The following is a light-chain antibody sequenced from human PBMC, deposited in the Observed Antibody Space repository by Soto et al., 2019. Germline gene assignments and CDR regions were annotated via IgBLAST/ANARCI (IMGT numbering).Light chain of an antibody. CDR2: DVS. V-gene: IGLV2-14*01. CDR3: SSYTSSSTVV. CDR1: SSDVGSNNY. Sequence: QSALTQPASVSGSPGQSITISCTGTSSDVGSNNYVSWYQQHPGKAPKLMIHDVSNRPSGVSNRFSGSKSGSTASLTISGLQAEDEADYYCSSYTSSSTVVFGGGTKLTVL. J-gene: IGLJ2*01.